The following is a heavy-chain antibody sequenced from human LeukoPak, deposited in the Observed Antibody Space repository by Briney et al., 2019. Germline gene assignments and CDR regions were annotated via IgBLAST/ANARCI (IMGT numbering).Heavy chain of an antibody. V-gene: IGHV3-9*03. CDR1: GFTFDDYA. J-gene: IGHJ4*02. CDR2: ISWNSGSI. CDR3: AKSDHGDLIGPVAE. D-gene: IGHD4-17*01. Sequence: GGSLRLSCAASGFTFDDYAMHWVRQAPGKGLEWVSGISWNSGSIGYADSVKGRFTISRDNAKNSLYLQMNSLRAEDMALYYCAKSDHGDLIGPVAEWGQGTLVTVSS.